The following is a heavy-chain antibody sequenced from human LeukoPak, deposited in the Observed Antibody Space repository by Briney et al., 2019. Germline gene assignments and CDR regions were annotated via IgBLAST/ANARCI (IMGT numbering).Heavy chain of an antibody. Sequence: PGGSLRLSCVASGFKFTDYAIHWVRQAPGKGLEWVSIIYSGGTTYYADSVKGRFTISRDNSKNTLYVQMNSLRAEDTAVYYCARDAWGTQLGIGGYYFYGMDVWGQGTTVTVSS. CDR3: ARDAWGTQLGIGGYYFYGMDV. J-gene: IGHJ6*02. CDR2: IYSGGTT. V-gene: IGHV3-66*01. CDR1: GFKFTDYA. D-gene: IGHD3-16*01.